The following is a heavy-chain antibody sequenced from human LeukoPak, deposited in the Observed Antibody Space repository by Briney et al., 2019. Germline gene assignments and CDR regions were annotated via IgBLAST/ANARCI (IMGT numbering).Heavy chain of an antibody. V-gene: IGHV4-31*03. CDR1: AGSINSGGYY. CDR3: ARSAKWGLPGFCDP. D-gene: IGHD1-26*01. J-gene: IGHJ5*02. Sequence: SETLSLTCTVSAGSINSGGYYWSWIRQHPGKGLEWIGNIYYRGSTSYSSSLKSRSTIALDTSKDQFSLNLTSVTAADTPIYYRARSAKWGLPGFCDPWSQGTLVIVYS. CDR2: IYYRGST.